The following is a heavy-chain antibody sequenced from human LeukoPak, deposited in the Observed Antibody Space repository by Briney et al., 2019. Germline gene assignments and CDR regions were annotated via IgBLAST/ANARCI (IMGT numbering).Heavy chain of an antibody. CDR1: GGTFSSYA. D-gene: IGHD6-19*01. CDR2: ISAYNGNT. J-gene: IGHJ6*03. CDR3: ARVPHRVNGIAVAGIGPYYMDV. Sequence: VASVKVSCKASGGTFSSYAISWVRQAPGQGLEWMGWISAYNGNTNYAQKLQGRVTMTTDTSTSTAYMELRSLRSDDTAVYYCARVPHRVNGIAVAGIGPYYMDVWGKGTTVTISS. V-gene: IGHV1-18*01.